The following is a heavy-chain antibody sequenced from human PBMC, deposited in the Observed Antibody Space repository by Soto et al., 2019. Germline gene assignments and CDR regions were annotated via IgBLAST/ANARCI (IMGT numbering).Heavy chain of an antibody. CDR3: AKSDYGDYGLSYYYYMDV. Sequence: GGSLRLSCAASGFTFDDYAMHWVRQAPGKGLEWVSGISWNSGSIGYADSVKGRFTISRDNAKNSLYLQMNSLRAEDTALYYCAKSDYGDYGLSYYYYMDVWGKGTTVTVSS. V-gene: IGHV3-9*01. J-gene: IGHJ6*03. CDR2: ISWNSGSI. CDR1: GFTFDDYA. D-gene: IGHD4-17*01.